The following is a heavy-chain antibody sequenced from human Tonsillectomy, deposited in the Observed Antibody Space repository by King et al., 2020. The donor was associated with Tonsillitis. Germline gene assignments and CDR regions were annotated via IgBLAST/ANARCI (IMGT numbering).Heavy chain of an antibody. CDR3: ASLRSGGCSGLDGFDI. J-gene: IGHJ3*02. Sequence: QLVQSGAEVKKPGESLKISCKGSGFRFISNWIGWVRQTPGKGLEWMGIIYPSDSDTRYSPSFQGQVTISADKSTTTAYLQWSSLKALDTAIYYCASLRSGGCSGLDGFDIWGQGTMVTVSS. D-gene: IGHD1-26*01. CDR1: GFRFISNW. V-gene: IGHV5-51*01. CDR2: IYPSDSDT.